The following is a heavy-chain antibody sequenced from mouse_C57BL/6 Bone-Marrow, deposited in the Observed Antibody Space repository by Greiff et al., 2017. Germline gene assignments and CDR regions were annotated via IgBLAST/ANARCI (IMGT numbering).Heavy chain of an antibody. J-gene: IGHJ3*01. Sequence: EVQLQQSGAELVRPGASVKLSCTASGFNIKDDYMHWVKQRPEQGLEWIGWIDPENGDTAYDSKFQGKATITADTSSNTAYMQLSSLTSEDTAVYSCTGGQAWFAFWGQGTRVTVSA. CDR2: IDPENGDT. V-gene: IGHV14-4*01. CDR3: TGGQAWFAF. D-gene: IGHD1-1*02. CDR1: GFNIKDDY.